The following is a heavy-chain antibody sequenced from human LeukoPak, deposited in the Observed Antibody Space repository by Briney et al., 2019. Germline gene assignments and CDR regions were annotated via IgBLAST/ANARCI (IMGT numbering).Heavy chain of an antibody. CDR1: GFTFSSYG. CDR2: ISYDGSNK. CDR3: AKARVYGMDV. Sequence: GRSLRLSCAASGFTFSSYGMHWVRRAPGKGLEWVAVISYDGSNKYYADSVKGRFTISRDNSKNTLYLQMNSLRAEDTAVYYCAKARVYGMDVWGQGTTVTVSS. V-gene: IGHV3-30*18. J-gene: IGHJ6*02.